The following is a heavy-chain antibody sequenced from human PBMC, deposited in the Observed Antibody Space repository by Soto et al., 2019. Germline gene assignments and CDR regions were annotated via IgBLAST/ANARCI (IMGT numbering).Heavy chain of an antibody. D-gene: IGHD6-13*01. CDR3: ARGMYSSSK. CDR2: ITSNGDGT. CDR1: GFPFTSYA. J-gene: IGHJ4*02. V-gene: IGHV3-23*01. Sequence: GGSLRLSCAASGFPFTSYAMTWVRQVPGKGLEWVSTITSNGDGTNYADSVKGRFTVSRDNSKNTLYLQMNSLGAEDTAVYYCARGMYSSSKWGQGALVTVSS.